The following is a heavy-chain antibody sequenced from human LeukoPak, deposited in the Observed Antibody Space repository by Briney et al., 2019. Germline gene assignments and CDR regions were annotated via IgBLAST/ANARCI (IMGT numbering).Heavy chain of an antibody. V-gene: IGHV1-18*01. Sequence: APVKVSCKASGYTFTSYGISWVRQAPGQGLEWMGWINPYNGNTKYAQKFQGRVTMTTDTSTSTAYMELRSLRFDDAAVYYCARELYGRFDYWGQGTLVTVSS. CDR1: GYTFTSYG. CDR2: INPYNGNT. D-gene: IGHD3-3*01. J-gene: IGHJ4*02. CDR3: ARELYGRFDY.